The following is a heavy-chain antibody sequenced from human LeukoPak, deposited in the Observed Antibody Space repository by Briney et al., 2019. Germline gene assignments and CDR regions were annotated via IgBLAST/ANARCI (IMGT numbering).Heavy chain of an antibody. Sequence: GGSLRLSCAASGFTFSSYAMNWVRQAPGKGLEWVSAISGSGGSTYYADSVKGRFTISRDNSKNTLYLQMNSLRAEDTAVYYCAKGRAIFGVADYYYMDVWGKGITVTVSS. J-gene: IGHJ6*03. CDR3: AKGRAIFGVADYYYMDV. CDR2: ISGSGGST. D-gene: IGHD3-3*01. CDR1: GFTFSSYA. V-gene: IGHV3-23*01.